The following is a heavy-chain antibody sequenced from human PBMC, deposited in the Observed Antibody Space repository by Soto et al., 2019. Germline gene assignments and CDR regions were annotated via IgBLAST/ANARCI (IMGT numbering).Heavy chain of an antibody. CDR2: RKQDGSQQ. V-gene: IGHV3-7*01. Sequence: GGPLRGFWAEPDFPLDRQCVTYARQTPGKGLEGGAKRKQDGSQQYYVDSGNGRCTLARDNSKNALHLQMNLLKREDMAMYFCARVAYNNGWIFHYWGNGSL. CDR3: ARVAYNNGWIFHY. J-gene: IGHJ4*01. D-gene: IGHD6-19*01. CDR1: DFPLDRQC.